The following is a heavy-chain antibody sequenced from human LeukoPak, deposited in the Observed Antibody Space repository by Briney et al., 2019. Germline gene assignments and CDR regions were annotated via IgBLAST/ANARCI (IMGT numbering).Heavy chain of an antibody. CDR3: ARVHSVNYYDSSGYYQPYGMDV. D-gene: IGHD3-22*01. CDR1: GGSFSGYY. V-gene: IGHV4-34*01. J-gene: IGHJ6*02. CDR2: INHSGST. Sequence: PSETLSLTCAVYGGSFSGYYWSWIRQPPGKGLEWIGEINHSGSTNYNPSLKSRVTISVDTSKNQFSLKLSSVTAADTAVYYCARVHSVNYYDSSGYYQPYGMDVWGQGTTVTVSS.